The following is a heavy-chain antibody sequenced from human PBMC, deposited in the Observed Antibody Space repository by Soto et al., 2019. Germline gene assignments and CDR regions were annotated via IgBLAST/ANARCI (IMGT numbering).Heavy chain of an antibody. CDR1: GGSFSGYY. CDR2: INHSGSI. D-gene: IGHD6-6*01. Sequence: PSETLSLTCAVSGGSFSGYYWSWIRQPPGKGLEWIGEINHSGSINYNPSLKSRVTISVDTSKNQFSLNLSSVTAADTAVYYCARGLGSSSSYFDYWGQGTLVTVSS. V-gene: IGHV4-34*01. CDR3: ARGLGSSSSYFDY. J-gene: IGHJ4*02.